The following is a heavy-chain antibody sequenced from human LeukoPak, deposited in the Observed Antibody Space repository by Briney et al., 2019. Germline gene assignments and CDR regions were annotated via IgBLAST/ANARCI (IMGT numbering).Heavy chain of an antibody. CDR3: AREVPSSGCIDY. V-gene: IGHV3-64*01. J-gene: IGHJ4*02. D-gene: IGHD3-22*01. CDR2: ISINGSTT. Sequence: PGGSLRLSCAASGFIFNTHTMHWVRQAPGKGLEYVSTISINGSTTYYAISVKGRFTISRDNSKNTLFLQMGSLRVEDMAVYYCAREVPSSGCIDYWGQGTLVTVSS. CDR1: GFIFNTHT.